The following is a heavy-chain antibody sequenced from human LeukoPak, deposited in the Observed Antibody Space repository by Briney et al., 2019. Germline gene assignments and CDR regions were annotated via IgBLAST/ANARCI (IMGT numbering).Heavy chain of an antibody. J-gene: IGHJ4*02. CDR3: TTGIRGD. CDR2: IASKTDGGTT. Sequence: SGGSLRLSCAASGLTVTNAWMSWVRQAPGKGLEWVGRIASKTDGGTTDYAAPVKGRFTISRDDSKNTLFLQMNSLKTEDTAVYYCTTGIRGDCGQGTLVTVSS. V-gene: IGHV3-15*04. CDR1: GLTVTNAW.